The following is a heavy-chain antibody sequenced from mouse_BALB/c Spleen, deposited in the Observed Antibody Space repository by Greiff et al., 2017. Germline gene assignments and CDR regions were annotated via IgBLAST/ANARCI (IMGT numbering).Heavy chain of an antibody. V-gene: IGHV5-6-5*01. D-gene: IGHD1-1*01. J-gene: IGHJ4*01. Sequence: EVQLVESGGGLVKPGGSLKLSCAASGFTFSSYAMSWVRQPPEKRLEWVASISSGGSTYYPDSVKGRFTISRDNARNILYLQMSSLRSEDTAMYYCAREDTTVPYYYAMDYWGQGTSVTVSS. CDR2: ISSGGST. CDR3: AREDTTVPYYYAMDY. CDR1: GFTFSSYA.